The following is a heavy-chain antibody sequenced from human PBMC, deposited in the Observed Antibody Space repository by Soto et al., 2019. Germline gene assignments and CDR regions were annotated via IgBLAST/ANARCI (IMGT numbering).Heavy chain of an antibody. D-gene: IGHD1-26*01. CDR2: IYYSGST. Sequence: SETLSLTCTVSGGSISSSSYYWGWIRQPPGKGLEWIGSIYYSGSTNYNPSLKSRVTISVDTSKNQFSLKLSSVTAADTAVYYCARHAELRAKNWWELPRDYYYGMDVWGQGTTVTVSS. CDR1: GGSISSSSYY. J-gene: IGHJ6*02. CDR3: ARHAELRAKNWWELPRDYYYGMDV. V-gene: IGHV4-39*01.